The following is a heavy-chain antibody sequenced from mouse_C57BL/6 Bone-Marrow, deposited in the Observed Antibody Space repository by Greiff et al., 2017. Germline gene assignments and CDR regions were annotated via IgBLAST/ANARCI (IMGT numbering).Heavy chain of an antibody. Sequence: EVKLMESGGGLVKPGGSLKLSCAASGFTFSSYAMSWVRQTPEKRLEWVATISDGGSYTYYPDNVKGRFTISRDNAKNNLYLQMSHLKSEDTAMYYCAREGDYYGSSRSWGNYWGQGTTLTVSS. D-gene: IGHD1-1*01. J-gene: IGHJ2*01. CDR2: ISDGGSYT. CDR3: AREGDYYGSSRSWGNY. V-gene: IGHV5-4*01. CDR1: GFTFSSYA.